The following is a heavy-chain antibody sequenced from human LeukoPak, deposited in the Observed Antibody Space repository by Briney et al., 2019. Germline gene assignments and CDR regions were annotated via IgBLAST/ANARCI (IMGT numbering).Heavy chain of an antibody. CDR3: ARASQELLTGFDY. Sequence: PSETLSLTCAVYGGSFSGYYWTWIRQPAGKGLEWIGRIYTSGSTNYNPSLKSRVTMSVDTSENQFSLKLSSMTAADTAVYYCARASQELLTGFDYWGQGTLVTVSS. CDR2: IYTSGST. D-gene: IGHD1-26*01. V-gene: IGHV4-59*10. CDR1: GGSFSGYY. J-gene: IGHJ4*02.